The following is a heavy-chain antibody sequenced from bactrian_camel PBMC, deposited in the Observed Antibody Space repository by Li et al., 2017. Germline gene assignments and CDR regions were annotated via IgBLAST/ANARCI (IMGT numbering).Heavy chain of an antibody. CDR1: GIHLSSAFC. CDR3: AADSRVVGCSWRSQLSFAY. J-gene: IGHJ6*01. CDR2: RQSDGST. D-gene: IGHD6*01. Sequence: HVQLVESGGGSVQAGGSLRLSCAGTGIHLSSAFCVGWFRQAPGQEREGVADRQSDGSTSYAESVKGRFSISRDNDKNTLYLQMNSMKPEDTAMYYCAADSRVVGCSWRSQLSFAYWGLGTQV. V-gene: IGHV3S53*01.